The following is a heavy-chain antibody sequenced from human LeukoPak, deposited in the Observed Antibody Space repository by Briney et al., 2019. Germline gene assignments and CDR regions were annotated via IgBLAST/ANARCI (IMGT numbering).Heavy chain of an antibody. D-gene: IGHD5-18*01. Sequence: SGPTLVNATQTHTLTCTFSGFSLRTTGVGVGWIRQPPGKALERLTPDYWDDDRRFRPSLKSRLTITSDTSKSQVVLTTTNMDAEDTATYYCAHRRVGRGYRPFDYWGQGTLVTVSS. CDR1: GFSLRTTGVG. V-gene: IGHV2-5*02. CDR3: AHRRVGRGYRPFDY. J-gene: IGHJ4*02. CDR2: DYWDDDR.